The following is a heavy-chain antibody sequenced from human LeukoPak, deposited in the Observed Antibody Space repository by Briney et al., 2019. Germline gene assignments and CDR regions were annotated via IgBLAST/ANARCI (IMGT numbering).Heavy chain of an antibody. CDR3: ARDHSNVLLWFGELLDY. V-gene: IGHV3-21*01. Sequence: KPGGSPRLSCAASGFTFSSYSMNWVRQAPGKGLEWVSSISSSSSYIYYADSVKGRFTISRDNAKNSLYLQMNSLRAEDTAVYYCARDHSNVLLWFGELLDYWGQGTLVTVSS. CDR2: ISSSSSYI. D-gene: IGHD3-10*01. CDR1: GFTFSSYS. J-gene: IGHJ4*02.